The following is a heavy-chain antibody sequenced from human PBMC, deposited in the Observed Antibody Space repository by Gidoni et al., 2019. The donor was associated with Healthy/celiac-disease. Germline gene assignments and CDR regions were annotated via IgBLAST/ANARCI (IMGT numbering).Heavy chain of an antibody. D-gene: IGHD3-10*01. V-gene: IGHV4-39*01. Sequence: QLQLQESGPGLVKPSETLSLTCTVSGGSISSSSYYWGWIRQPPGKGLEWIGSIYYSGSTYYNPSLKSRVTISVDTSKNQFSLKLSSVTAADTAVYYCARHRIQALRLVVPGWFDPWGQGTLVTVSS. CDR2: IYYSGST. CDR3: ARHRIQALRLVVPGWFDP. CDR1: GGSISSSSYY. J-gene: IGHJ5*02.